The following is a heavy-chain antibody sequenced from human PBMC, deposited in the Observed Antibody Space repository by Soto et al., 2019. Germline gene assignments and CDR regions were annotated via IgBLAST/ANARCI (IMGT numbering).Heavy chain of an antibody. D-gene: IGHD3-22*01. CDR3: AGGAPVSPGIFAY. CDR2: IKPDGSEQ. J-gene: IGHJ4*02. Sequence: PGGSLRLSCAASEFTFDKYYMTWVRQAPGKGPEWVANIKPDGSEQYYVDSVKGRFTISRDNANNSLYLQMNSLRAEDTAVYYCAGGAPVSPGIFAYWGQGTLVTVSS. V-gene: IGHV3-7*03. CDR1: EFTFDKYY.